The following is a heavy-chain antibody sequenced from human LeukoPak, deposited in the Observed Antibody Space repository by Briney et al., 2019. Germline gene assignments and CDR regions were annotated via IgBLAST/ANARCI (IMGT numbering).Heavy chain of an antibody. D-gene: IGHD1-7*01. CDR2: INHSGST. CDR3: ARGLHWNYGGGDY. CDR1: GGSFSGYY. V-gene: IGHV4-34*01. Sequence: PSETLSLTCAVYGGSFSGYYWSWIRQPPGKGLEWIGEINHSGSTNYNPSLKSRVTISVDTSKNQVSLKLSSVTAADPAVYYCARGLHWNYGGGDYWGQGTLVTVSS. J-gene: IGHJ4*02.